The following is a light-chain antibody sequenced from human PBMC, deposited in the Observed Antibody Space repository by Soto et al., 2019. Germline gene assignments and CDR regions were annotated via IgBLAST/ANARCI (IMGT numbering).Light chain of an antibody. Sequence: QSALTQPASVSGSPGQSITISCTGTSSDVGGYNYVSWYQQHPGKVPKLMIYDVSNRPSGVSNRFSGSKSGNTASLTISGLRAEDEADYYCSSYTSSSTLVFGAGTKVTVL. V-gene: IGLV2-14*01. CDR3: SSYTSSSTLV. CDR1: SSDVGGYNY. CDR2: DVS. J-gene: IGLJ1*01.